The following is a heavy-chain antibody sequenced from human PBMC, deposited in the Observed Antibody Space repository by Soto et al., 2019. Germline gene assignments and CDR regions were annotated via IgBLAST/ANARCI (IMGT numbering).Heavy chain of an antibody. Sequence: ASVKVSCKAPGYTFTSYGISWVRQAPGQGLEWMGWISAYNGNTNYAQKLQGRVTMTTDTSTSTAYMELRSLRSDDTAVYYCARESPSPARPPDAFDIWGQGTMVTVSS. CDR1: GYTFTSYG. CDR3: ARESPSPARPPDAFDI. J-gene: IGHJ3*02. V-gene: IGHV1-18*01. CDR2: ISAYNGNT.